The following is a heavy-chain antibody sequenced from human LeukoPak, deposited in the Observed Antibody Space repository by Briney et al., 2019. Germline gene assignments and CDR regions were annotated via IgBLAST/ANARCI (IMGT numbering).Heavy chain of an antibody. CDR2: ISSSSSTI. V-gene: IGHV3-48*02. CDR3: ARDGSYSSSWYPFDY. J-gene: IGHJ4*02. D-gene: IGHD6-13*01. Sequence: GRSLRLSCAASGFTFSSCTMNWVRQAPGKGLEWISYISSSSSTIYYADSVKGRFTISRDNAKNSLYLQMDSLRDEDTAVYYCARDGSYSSSWYPFDYWGQGTLVTVSS. CDR1: GFTFSSCT.